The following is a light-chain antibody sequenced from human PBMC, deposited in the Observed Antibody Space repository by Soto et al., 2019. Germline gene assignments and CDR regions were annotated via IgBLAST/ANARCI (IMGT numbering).Light chain of an antibody. V-gene: IGLV2-14*02. CDR3: SSYTTSTTQV. J-gene: IGLJ2*01. CDR2: EVR. Sequence: QSALTQPASVSGSPGQSITISCTGTSSDVGSYNLVSWYQQHPGKAPKLMIYEVRNRPSGVSDRFSGSKSGKTASLTIFGLQAEDEADYYCSSYTTSTTQVFGGGTKVTVL. CDR1: SSDVGSYNL.